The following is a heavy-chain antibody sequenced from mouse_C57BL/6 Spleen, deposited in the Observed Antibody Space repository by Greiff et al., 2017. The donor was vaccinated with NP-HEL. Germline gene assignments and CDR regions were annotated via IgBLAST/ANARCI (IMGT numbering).Heavy chain of an antibody. D-gene: IGHD2-5*01. CDR3: AREGDYSNYGGFFFDY. Sequence: VQLQQSGAELVKPGASVKISCKASGYAFSSYWMNWVKQRPGKGLEWIGQIYPGDGDTNYNGKFKGKATLTADKSSSTAYMQLSSLTSEDSAVYFCAREGDYSNYGGFFFDYWGQGTTLTVSS. J-gene: IGHJ2*01. CDR2: IYPGDGDT. V-gene: IGHV1-80*01. CDR1: GYAFSSYW.